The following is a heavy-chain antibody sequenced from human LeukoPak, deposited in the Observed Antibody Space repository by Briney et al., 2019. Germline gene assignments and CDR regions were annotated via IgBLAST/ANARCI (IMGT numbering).Heavy chain of an antibody. J-gene: IGHJ4*02. CDR1: GRPNSRGSYL. D-gene: IGHD3-16*01. CDR2: FYPWEIT. CDR3: ARFRRVGAGDY. Sequence: SETLSLTCTLSGRPNSRGSYLGRWIRQPAGKGFEWIGRFYPWEITLENPSFKSRVTISADMSKKLFSLKLSSVTAADTAVYYCARFRRVGAGDYWGQGTLVTVSS. V-gene: IGHV4-61*02.